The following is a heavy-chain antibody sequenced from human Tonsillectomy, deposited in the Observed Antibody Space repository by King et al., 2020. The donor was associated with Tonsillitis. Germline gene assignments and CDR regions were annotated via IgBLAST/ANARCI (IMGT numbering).Heavy chain of an antibody. CDR1: GFSLDNAAMV. D-gene: IGHD6-13*01. J-gene: IGHJ3*02. CDR2: IFSTDEK. Sequence: TLKESGPVLVKPTETLTLTCTVSGFSLDNAAMVVSWIRQPPGKALEWLAHIFSTDEKSFSTSLNSRLTISKDTPNSQVVLTFANVDPVETATYYWARLYSTSTADAFDMWGQGTMVTVSS. CDR3: ARLYSTSTADAFDM. V-gene: IGHV2-26*01.